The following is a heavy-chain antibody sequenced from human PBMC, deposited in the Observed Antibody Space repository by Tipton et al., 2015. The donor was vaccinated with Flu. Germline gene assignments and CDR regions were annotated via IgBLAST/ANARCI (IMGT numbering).Heavy chain of an antibody. D-gene: IGHD6-13*01. J-gene: IGHJ4*02. CDR1: GFTFNNYA. V-gene: IGHV3-48*02. CDR2: ISASSANI. CDR3: ASDPSYGSSWYYYVDF. Sequence: SLRLSCAASGFTFNNYAMSWIRQAPGKGLEWVSYISASSANIHYADSVKGRFTVSRDNAKTPLYLQMNSLRDEDTAVYYCASDPSYGSSWYYYVDFWGQGTLVTVSS.